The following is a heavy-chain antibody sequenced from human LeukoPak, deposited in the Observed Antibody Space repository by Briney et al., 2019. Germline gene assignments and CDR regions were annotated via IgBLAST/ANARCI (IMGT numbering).Heavy chain of an antibody. V-gene: IGHV3-7*05. Sequence: GGSLRLSCAASGFTFSSYWMSWVRQAPGKGLEWVANIKQDGSEKYYVDSVKGRSTISRDNAKNSLYLQMNSLRAEDTAVYYCARDQYYYDSSGYYHWFDPWGQGTLVTVSS. J-gene: IGHJ5*02. CDR1: GFTFSSYW. D-gene: IGHD3-22*01. CDR2: IKQDGSEK. CDR3: ARDQYYYDSSGYYHWFDP.